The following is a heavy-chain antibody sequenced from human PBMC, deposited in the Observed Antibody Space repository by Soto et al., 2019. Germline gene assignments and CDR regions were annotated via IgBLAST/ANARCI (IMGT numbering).Heavy chain of an antibody. CDR2: MNPNSGNT. J-gene: IGHJ4*02. D-gene: IGHD2-2*01. V-gene: IGHV1-8*01. CDR3: ARGGPAQGIVVVPAASR. Sequence: QVQLVQSGAEVKKPGASVKVSCKASGYTFTSYDINWVRQATGQGLEWMGWMNPNSGNTGYAQKFQGRVTMTRNTSISTAYMELSSLRSEDTAVYYCARGGPAQGIVVVPAASRWGQGTLVTVSS. CDR1: GYTFTSYD.